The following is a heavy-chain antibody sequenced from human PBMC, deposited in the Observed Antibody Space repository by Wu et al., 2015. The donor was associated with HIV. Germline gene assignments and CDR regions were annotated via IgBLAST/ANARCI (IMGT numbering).Heavy chain of an antibody. J-gene: IGHJ6*02. D-gene: IGHD3-10*01. Sequence: QVQLVQSGAEVKKPGASVKVSCQASGYTITTYDFNWVRQAPGQGLEWMGWMNSNNGKTGYGQKFQGRVAMTRNISTRTAYMELSGLKSEDTAVHYCATSYYGSGSYPTFYYYYAMDVWGQGTRSPSP. CDR1: GYTITTYD. CDR2: MNSNNGKT. CDR3: ATSYYGSGSYPTFYYYYAMDV. V-gene: IGHV1-8*01.